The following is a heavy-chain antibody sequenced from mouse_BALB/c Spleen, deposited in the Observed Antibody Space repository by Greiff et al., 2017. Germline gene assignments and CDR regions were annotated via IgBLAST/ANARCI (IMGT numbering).Heavy chain of an antibody. CDR1: GFNIKDTY. J-gene: IGHJ2*01. CDR2: IDPANGNT. Sequence: EVKLMESGAELVKPGASVKLSCTASGFNIKDTYMHWVKQRPEQGLEWIGRIDPANGNTKYDPKFQGKATITADTSSNTAYLQLSSLTSEDTAVYYCARSSGTTVVSPFDYWGQGTTLTVSS. CDR3: ARSSGTTVVSPFDY. D-gene: IGHD1-1*01. V-gene: IGHV14-3*02.